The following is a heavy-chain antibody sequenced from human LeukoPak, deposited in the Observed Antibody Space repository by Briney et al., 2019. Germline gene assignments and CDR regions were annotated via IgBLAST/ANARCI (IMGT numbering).Heavy chain of an antibody. V-gene: IGHV3-23*01. CDR2: ISGSGGST. CDR1: GFTFSSYA. J-gene: IGHJ5*02. Sequence: PGGSLRHSCASSGFTFSSYAMSWVRQAPGKGLEWVSAISGSGGSTYYADSVKGRFAISRDNSKNTLYLQMNSLRAEDTAVYYCAKTLRQQLVNWFDPWGQGTLVTVSS. CDR3: AKTLRQQLVNWFDP. D-gene: IGHD6-13*01.